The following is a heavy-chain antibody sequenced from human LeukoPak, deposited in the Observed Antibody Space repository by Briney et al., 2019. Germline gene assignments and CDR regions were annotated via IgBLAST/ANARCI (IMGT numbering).Heavy chain of an antibody. CDR2: FDPEDGET. D-gene: IGHD2-15*01. J-gene: IGHJ4*02. CDR3: ATEKWYCSGGSCYSLY. V-gene: IGHV1-24*01. Sequence: ASVKVSCKVSGYTLTELSMHWVRQAPGKGLEWMGGFDPEDGETIYAQKFQGRVTMTEDTSTDTAYMELSSLRSEDTAVYYCATEKWYCSGGSCYSLYWGQGTLVTVSS. CDR1: GYTLTELS.